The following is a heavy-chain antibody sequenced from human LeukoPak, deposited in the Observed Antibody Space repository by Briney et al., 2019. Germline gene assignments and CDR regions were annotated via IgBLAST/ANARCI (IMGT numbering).Heavy chain of an antibody. CDR2: IYYSGST. CDR3: ARHVGAAAGTDAFDI. J-gene: IGHJ3*02. CDR1: GGSISSGGYY. V-gene: IGHV4-61*08. Sequence: PSETLSLTCTVSGGSISSGGYYWSWIRQHPGKGLEWIGYIYYSGSTNYNPSLKSRVTTSVDTSKNQFSLKLSSVTAADTAVYYCARHVGAAAGTDAFDIWGQGTMVTVSS. D-gene: IGHD6-13*01.